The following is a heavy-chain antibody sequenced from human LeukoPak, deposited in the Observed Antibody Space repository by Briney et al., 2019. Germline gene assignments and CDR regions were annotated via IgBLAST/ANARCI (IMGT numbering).Heavy chain of an antibody. CDR3: TRGGDLSTVAGALDY. CDR2: IRSNPYGGTT. J-gene: IGHJ4*02. Sequence: SGGSPRLSCTASGFTFRDYTMSWVRQAPGKGLEWVGFIRSNPYGGTTEYAASVKGRFTISRDDSKSIAYLQMNSLKTEDTAVYYCTRGGDLSTVAGALDYWGQGTLVTVSS. V-gene: IGHV3-49*04. D-gene: IGHD6-19*01. CDR1: GFTFRDYT.